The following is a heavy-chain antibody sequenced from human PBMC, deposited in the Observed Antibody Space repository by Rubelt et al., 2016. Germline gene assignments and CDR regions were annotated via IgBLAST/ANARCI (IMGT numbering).Heavy chain of an antibody. V-gene: IGHV4-39*07. J-gene: IGHJ6*02. CDR3: ARGRRCSSSWLGRDYYGMDV. CDR2: IDYSGST. Sequence: QLQLQESGPGLVQPSETLSLTCTISGDPISSNSFYWGWIRQPPGKGPEWIGSIDYSGSTYSNPSLRSRGTRSVDTSKDRFSLDLSSGTAADTAVYYCARGRRCSSSWLGRDYYGMDVWGQGTTVTVSS. D-gene: IGHD6-13*01. CDR1: GDPISSNSFY.